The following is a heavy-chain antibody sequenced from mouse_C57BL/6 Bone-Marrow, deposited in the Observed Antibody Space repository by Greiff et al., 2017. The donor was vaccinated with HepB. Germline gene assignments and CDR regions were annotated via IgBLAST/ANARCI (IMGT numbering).Heavy chain of an antibody. CDR1: GFTFSDYG. V-gene: IGHV5-17*01. Sequence: EVKLQESGGGLVKPGGSLKLSCAASGFTFSDYGMHWVRQAPAKGLEWVAYISSGSSTIYYADTVKGRFTISRDKAKNTLFLQMTSLRSEDTAMYYCARGDGYYVWYFDVGGTGTTVTVSA. D-gene: IGHD2-3*01. CDR2: ISSGSSTI. CDR3: ARGDGYYVWYFDV. J-gene: IGHJ1*03.